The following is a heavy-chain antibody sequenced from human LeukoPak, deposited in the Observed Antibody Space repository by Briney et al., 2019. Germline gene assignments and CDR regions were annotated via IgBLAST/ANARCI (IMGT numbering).Heavy chain of an antibody. D-gene: IGHD6-19*01. Sequence: PGVSVTLSCAASGFTFSSFSMMRLPHAPGKGRVGGSFISSSSSNIYYAYPERGRFTISRDNAKDSLYLQMNSLRAEDTAVYYCARDISSGWYQRSDEFDYWGQGTLVTVSS. CDR3: ARDISSGWYQRSDEFDY. V-gene: IGHV3-21*01. CDR2: ISSSSSNI. CDR1: GFTFSSFS. J-gene: IGHJ4*02.